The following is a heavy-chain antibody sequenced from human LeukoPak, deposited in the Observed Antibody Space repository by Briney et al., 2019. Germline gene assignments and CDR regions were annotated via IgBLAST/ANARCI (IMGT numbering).Heavy chain of an antibody. CDR1: GFTFSIYA. J-gene: IGHJ4*02. CDR3: ARAPGGSAAADY. D-gene: IGHD6-13*01. CDR2: IIGAGTT. Sequence: GGSLRLSCAASGFTFSIYALSWVRQAPGKGLEWISGIIGAGTTYYADSVKGRFTISRDNSKNTLYLQMNSLRAEDTAVYYCARAPGGSAAADYWGQGTLVTVSS. V-gene: IGHV3-23*01.